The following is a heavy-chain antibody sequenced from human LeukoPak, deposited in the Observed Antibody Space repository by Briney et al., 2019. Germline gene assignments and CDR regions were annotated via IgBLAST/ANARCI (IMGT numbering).Heavy chain of an antibody. CDR1: GFTFNRCW. V-gene: IGHV3-7*01. Sequence: GGSLRLSCVASGFTFNRCWMNWVRQAPGKGLEWVAHINPDGRDTYYVDSVKGRFTISRDNAQNSMYLQMNSLRVEDTAVYYCTSWGDTTAEYFQRWGQGTLVTVSS. J-gene: IGHJ1*01. CDR2: INPDGRDT. D-gene: IGHD2-21*02. CDR3: TSWGDTTAEYFQR.